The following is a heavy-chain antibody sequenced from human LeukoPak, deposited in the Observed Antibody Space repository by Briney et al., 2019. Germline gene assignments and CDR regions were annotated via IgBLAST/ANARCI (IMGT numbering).Heavy chain of an antibody. CDR1: GGSISSYY. V-gene: IGHV4-59*01. J-gene: IGHJ4*02. Sequence: SETLSLTCTVSGGSISSYYWSWIRQPPGKGLEWIGCIYYSGSTNYNPSLKSRVTISVDTSKNQFSLKLSSVTAADTAVYYCAASEVDGYFDYWGQGTLVTVSS. CDR2: IYYSGST. D-gene: IGHD1-26*01. CDR3: AASEVDGYFDY.